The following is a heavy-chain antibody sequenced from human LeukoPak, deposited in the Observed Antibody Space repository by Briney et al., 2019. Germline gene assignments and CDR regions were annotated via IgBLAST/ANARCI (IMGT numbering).Heavy chain of an antibody. D-gene: IGHD1-7*01. V-gene: IGHV4-38-2*02. Sequence: SETLSLTXTVSRYSISSGYYWGWIRPPPGQGLEWIGSIYRSGSTYYNSSLKSRVTISVDTSKNQFSLKLSSVTAADTAVYYCARGELTMTGTFDYWSQGTLVTVSS. CDR3: ARGELTMTGTFDY. CDR2: IYRSGST. CDR1: RYSISSGYY. J-gene: IGHJ4*02.